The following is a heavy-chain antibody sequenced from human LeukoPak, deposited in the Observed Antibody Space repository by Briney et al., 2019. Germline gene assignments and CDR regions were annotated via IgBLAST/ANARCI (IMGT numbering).Heavy chain of an antibody. CDR1: GFTFSSYA. D-gene: IGHD5-18*01. CDR3: AKGSNYGYGYYFDF. Sequence: PGGSLRLSCAASGFTFSSYAMSWVRQAPGKGLEWVSSIVVTGGTTYYAHSVKGRFTISRDNSKNTLYLQMNSLSVDDTAVYYCAKGSNYGYGYYFDFWGQGALVTVSS. CDR2: IVVTGGTT. V-gene: IGHV3-23*01. J-gene: IGHJ4*02.